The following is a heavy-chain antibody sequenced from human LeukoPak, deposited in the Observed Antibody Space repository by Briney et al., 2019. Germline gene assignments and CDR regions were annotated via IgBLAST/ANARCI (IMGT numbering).Heavy chain of an antibody. D-gene: IGHD3-10*01. CDR3: AGPDGGDAFDI. J-gene: IGHJ3*02. CDR1: GGSISSSSYY. V-gene: IGHV4-39*07. CDR2: INHSGST. Sequence: SETLSLTCTVSGGSISSSSYYWGWIRQPPGKGLEWIGEINHSGSTNYNPSLKSRVTISVGTSKNQFSLKLSSVTAADTAVYYCAGPDGGDAFDIWGQGTMVTVSS.